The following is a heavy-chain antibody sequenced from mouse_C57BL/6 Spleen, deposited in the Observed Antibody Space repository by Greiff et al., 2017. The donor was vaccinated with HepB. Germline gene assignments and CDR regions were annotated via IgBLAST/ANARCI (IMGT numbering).Heavy chain of an antibody. D-gene: IGHD1-1*01. J-gene: IGHJ1*03. V-gene: IGHV1-61*01. CDR3: AREGGIITTVVARYFDV. Sequence: VQLQQPGAELVRPGSSVKLSCKASGYTFTSYWMDWVKQRPGQGLEWIGNIYPSDSETHYNQKFKDKATLTVDKSSSTAYMQLSSLTYEDSAVYYCAREGGIITTVVARYFDVWGTGTTVTVSS. CDR2: IYPSDSET. CDR1: GYTFTSYW.